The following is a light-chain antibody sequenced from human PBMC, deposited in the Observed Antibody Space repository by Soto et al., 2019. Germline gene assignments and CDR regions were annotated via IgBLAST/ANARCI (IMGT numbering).Light chain of an antibody. CDR2: EVS. V-gene: IGLV2-14*03. Sequence: QSALTQPASVSGSPGQSITISCTGTSSDVGDYNFVSWYQQLPGKAPKLMIYEVSHRPSGVSNRFSGSKSGNTASLTIAGRLAEDEAHYYCSSHTSSSIWVFGGGTKLTVL. CDR1: SSDVGDYNF. J-gene: IGLJ3*02. CDR3: SSHTSSSIWV.